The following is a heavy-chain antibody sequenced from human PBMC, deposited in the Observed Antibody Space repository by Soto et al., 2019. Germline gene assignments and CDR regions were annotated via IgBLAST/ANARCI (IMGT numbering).Heavy chain of an antibody. Sequence: ASVKVSCKASGYTFTGYYMHWVRQAPGQGLEWMGWINPNSGGTNYAQKFQGRVTMTRDTSISTAYMELSRLRSDDTAVYYCARDKRPLYDILTGYAYYYYYGMDVWGHGTTVTVSS. CDR3: ARDKRPLYDILTGYAYYYYYGMDV. CDR1: GYTFTGYY. CDR2: INPNSGGT. J-gene: IGHJ6*02. V-gene: IGHV1-2*02. D-gene: IGHD3-9*01.